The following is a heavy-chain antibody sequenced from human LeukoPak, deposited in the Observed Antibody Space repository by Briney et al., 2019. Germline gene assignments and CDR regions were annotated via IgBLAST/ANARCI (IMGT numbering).Heavy chain of an antibody. CDR2: INHSGNT. D-gene: IGHD5-18*01. CDR3: ARDMVERDMVKSLGWFDP. Sequence: SETPSLTCAVYGESFSTYYWSWIRQPPGKGLEWIGEINHSGNTNYNPSLQSRVIISVDTSKNQFSLKLCSVTAADTAVYYCARDMVERDMVKSLGWFDPWGQGTLVTVSS. CDR1: GESFSTYY. J-gene: IGHJ5*02. V-gene: IGHV4-34*01.